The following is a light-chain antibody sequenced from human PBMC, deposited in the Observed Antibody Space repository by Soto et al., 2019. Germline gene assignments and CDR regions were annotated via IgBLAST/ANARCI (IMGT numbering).Light chain of an antibody. Sequence: DIQMTQSPSSLSASVVDRFTITCRASQGISNFLAWYQQKPGKAPKLLIYAASTLQSGVPSRFSGSGSGTDFTLTISRLEPEDFAMYYCQQCGGSPTFGQGTKVDIK. CDR2: AAS. CDR1: QGISNF. V-gene: IGKV1-16*01. J-gene: IGKJ1*01. CDR3: QQCGGSPT.